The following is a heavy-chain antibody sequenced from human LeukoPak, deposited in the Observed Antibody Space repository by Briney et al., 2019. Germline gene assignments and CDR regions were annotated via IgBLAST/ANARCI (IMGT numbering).Heavy chain of an antibody. CDR2: IKRDGSEK. CDR1: GFTFSCYW. J-gene: IGHJ4*02. D-gene: IGHD3-22*01. CDR3: ARAFHYYDSSGAIDY. Sequence: GGSLRLSCAASGFTFSCYWMSWVRQAPGKGLEWVANIKRDGSEKYYVDYVKGRFTISRDNAKNSLYLQMNSLRAEDTAVYYCARAFHYYDSSGAIDYWGQGTLVTVSS. V-gene: IGHV3-7*01.